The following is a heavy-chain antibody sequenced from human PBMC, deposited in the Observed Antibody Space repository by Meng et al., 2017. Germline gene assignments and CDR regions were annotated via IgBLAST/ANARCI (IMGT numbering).Heavy chain of an antibody. CDR1: GFTFSSYA. D-gene: IGHD3-22*01. CDR3: AREGYYDSSGYRPVLDY. J-gene: IGHJ4*02. CDR2: ISYDGSNK. V-gene: IGHV3-30*04. Sequence: GESLKISCAASGFTFSSYAMHWVRQAPGKGLEWVAVISYDGSNKYYADSVKGRFTISRDNSKNTLYLQMTSLRAEDTAVYYCAREGYYDSSGYRPVLDYWGQGTLVTVSS.